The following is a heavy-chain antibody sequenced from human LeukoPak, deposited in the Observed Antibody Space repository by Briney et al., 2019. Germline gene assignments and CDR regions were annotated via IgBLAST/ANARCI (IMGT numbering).Heavy chain of an antibody. CDR2: IYHSGST. Sequence: SETLSLTCTVSGYSISSGYYWGWIRQPPGKGLEWIGSIYHSGSTYYNPSLKSRVTISVDTSKNQFSLKLSSVTAADTAVYYCARHERMVRGEDDYWGQGTLVTVSS. CDR1: GYSISSGYY. J-gene: IGHJ4*02. CDR3: ARHERMVRGEDDY. V-gene: IGHV4-38-2*02. D-gene: IGHD3-10*01.